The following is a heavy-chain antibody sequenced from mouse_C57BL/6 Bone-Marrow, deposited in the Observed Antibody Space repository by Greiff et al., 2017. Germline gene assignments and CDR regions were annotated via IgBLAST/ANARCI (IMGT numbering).Heavy chain of an antibody. Sequence: VKLMESGAELMKPGASVKLSCKATGYTFTGYWIEWVKQRPGHGLEWIGEILPGSGSTNYNEKFKGKATFTADTSSNTAYMHLSSVTTEDSAIYYGARRGLPYAMDYWGQGTSVTVSA. J-gene: IGHJ4*01. CDR1: GYTFTGYW. V-gene: IGHV1-9*01. D-gene: IGHD2-2*01. CDR3: ARRGLPYAMDY. CDR2: ILPGSGST.